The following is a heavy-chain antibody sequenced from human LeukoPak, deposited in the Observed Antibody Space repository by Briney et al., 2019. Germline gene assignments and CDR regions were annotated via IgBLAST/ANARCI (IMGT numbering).Heavy chain of an antibody. V-gene: IGHV4-39*07. CDR2: IYHSGST. CDR3: ARDRVTMVRGVIPSFDY. J-gene: IGHJ4*02. CDR1: GGSISSSIYY. D-gene: IGHD3-10*01. Sequence: SETLSLTCTVSGGSISSSIYYWGWIRQPPGKGLEWIGSIYHSGSTYYNPSLKSRVTISVDTSKNQFSLKLSSVTAADTAVYYCARDRVTMVRGVIPSFDYWGQGTLVTVSS.